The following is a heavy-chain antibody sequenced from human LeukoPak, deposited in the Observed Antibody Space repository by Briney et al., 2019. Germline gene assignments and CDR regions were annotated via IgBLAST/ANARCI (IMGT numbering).Heavy chain of an antibody. D-gene: IGHD6-19*01. CDR2: IYYSGST. V-gene: IGHV4-39*07. CDR3: AREGYSSGLNFDY. J-gene: IGHJ4*02. CDR1: GGSVSSSSYY. Sequence: PSETLSLTCTVSGGSVSSSSYYWGWIRQPPGKGLEWIGSIYYSGSTYYNPSLKSRVTISVDTSKNQFSLKLSSVTAADTAVYYCAREGYSSGLNFDYWGQGALVTVSS.